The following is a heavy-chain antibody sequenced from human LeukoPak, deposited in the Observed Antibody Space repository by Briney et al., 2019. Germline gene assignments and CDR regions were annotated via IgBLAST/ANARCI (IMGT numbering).Heavy chain of an antibody. CDR3: AKDSSSWPEYFQH. Sequence: GGSLRLSCAASGFTFSSYNMNWVRQVPGKGLEWVSGISGSGGSTFYADSVKGRFTISRDNSKTTLYLQMNSLRAEDTAVYYCAKDSSSWPEYFQHWGQGTRVTVSS. CDR2: ISGSGGST. J-gene: IGHJ1*01. CDR1: GFTFSSYN. V-gene: IGHV3-23*01. D-gene: IGHD6-13*01.